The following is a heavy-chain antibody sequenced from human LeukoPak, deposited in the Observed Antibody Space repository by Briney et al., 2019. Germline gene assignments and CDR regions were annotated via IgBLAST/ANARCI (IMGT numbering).Heavy chain of an antibody. CDR2: INGSGGST. V-gene: IGHV3-23*01. J-gene: IGHJ5*02. CDR3: AKDHIVVVVAATEDWFDP. D-gene: IGHD2-15*01. Sequence: PGGSLRLSCAASGFTFSSYAMSWVRQAPGQGLEWVSAINGSGGSTYYADSVKGRFTISRDNSKNTLYLKMNSLRAEDTAVYYCAKDHIVVVVAATEDWFDPWGQGTLVTVSS. CDR1: GFTFSSYA.